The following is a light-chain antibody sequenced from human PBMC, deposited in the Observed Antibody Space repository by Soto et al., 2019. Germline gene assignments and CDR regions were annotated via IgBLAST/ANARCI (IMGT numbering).Light chain of an antibody. CDR1: QGISNW. CDR2: PAS. V-gene: IGKV1-12*01. CDR3: PQSSSLPLT. Sequence: DIQMTQSPSSVSASVGDRVTITCRARQGISNWLAWYQQKPGSAPKLLIYPASSFQIGVPSRFSARGSWTGFTLTIRDLQPEDFATYYCPQSSSLPLTFGGGTKVAIK. J-gene: IGKJ4*01.